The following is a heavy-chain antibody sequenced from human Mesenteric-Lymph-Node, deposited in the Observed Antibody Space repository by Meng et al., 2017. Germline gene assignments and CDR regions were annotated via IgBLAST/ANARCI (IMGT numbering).Heavy chain of an antibody. J-gene: IGHJ2*01. CDR1: GFTFSSYS. CDR2: ISSSSSYI. Sequence: EVQLVESGGGLVKPGWSLRLSCAASGFTFSSYSMNWVRQAPGKGLEWVSSISSSSSYIYYADSVKGRFTISRDNAKNSLYLQMNSLRAEDTALYYCARDPGGEAAIGLWGRGTLVTVSS. V-gene: IGHV3-21*01. CDR3: ARDPGGEAAIGL. D-gene: IGHD2-2*01.